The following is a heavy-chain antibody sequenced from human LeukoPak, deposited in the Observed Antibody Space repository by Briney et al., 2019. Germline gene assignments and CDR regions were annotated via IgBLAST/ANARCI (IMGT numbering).Heavy chain of an antibody. D-gene: IGHD2-8*01. J-gene: IGHJ4*02. CDR3: ARLMFLWPPIYFDY. Sequence: GGSLRLFCAASGSTFSTYWMSWFRQAPGKGLEWVANIKQDGSETFYVDSVKGRFTISRDNARNSVYLQMNSLRAEDTAVYYCARLMFLWPPIYFDYWGQGTLVTVSS. CDR2: IKQDGSET. V-gene: IGHV3-7*01. CDR1: GSTFSTYW.